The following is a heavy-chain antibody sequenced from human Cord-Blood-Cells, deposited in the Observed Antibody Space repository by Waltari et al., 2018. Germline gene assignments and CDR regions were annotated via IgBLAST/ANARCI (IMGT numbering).Heavy chain of an antibody. D-gene: IGHD3-9*01. Sequence: QVQLQQWGAGLLKPSETLSLTCAVYGGSFSGYYWSWIRQPPGKGLEWIGEINHSGSTNYNPSLKRLVTISVDTSKSQFSLKLSSVTAADTAVYYCARGTDWADYWGQGTLVTVSS. CDR1: GGSFSGYY. J-gene: IGHJ4*02. CDR2: INHSGST. CDR3: ARGTDWADY. V-gene: IGHV4-34*01.